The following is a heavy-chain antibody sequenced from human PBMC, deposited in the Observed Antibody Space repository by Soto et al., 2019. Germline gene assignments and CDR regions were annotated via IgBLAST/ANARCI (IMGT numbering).Heavy chain of an antibody. V-gene: IGHV1-69*13. Sequence: GASVKVSCKASVGTFSSYAISWVRQAPGQGLEWMGGIISIFGTANYAQKFQGRVTITADESTSTAYMELSSLRSEDTAVYYCARHGSEPRYYNYGMDVWGQGTTVTAP. CDR2: IISIFGTA. CDR3: ARHGSEPRYYNYGMDV. D-gene: IGHD3-10*01. CDR1: VGTFSSYA. J-gene: IGHJ6*02.